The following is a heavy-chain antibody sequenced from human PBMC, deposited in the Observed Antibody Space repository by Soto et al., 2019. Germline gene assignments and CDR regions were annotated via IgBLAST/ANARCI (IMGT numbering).Heavy chain of an antibody. J-gene: IGHJ4*02. CDR1: GGTFKTYT. CDR3: ATWRTYSGSYCFDY. Sequence: QVQLVQSRAELKKPGSSVNVSCAASGGTFKTYTINWVRQAPGQGLEWIGQIIPMYDSANYAQRFQGRVTISADKSTNIAYMELSGLRSEDTALYYCATWRTYSGSYCFDYWGQGTLVSVSS. CDR2: IIPMYDSA. V-gene: IGHV1-69*06. D-gene: IGHD1-26*01.